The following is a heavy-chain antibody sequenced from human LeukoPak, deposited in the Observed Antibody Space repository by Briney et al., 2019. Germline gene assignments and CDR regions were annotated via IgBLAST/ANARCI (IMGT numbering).Heavy chain of an antibody. V-gene: IGHV3-30*18. CDR2: ISYDGSNK. CDR3: AKDQGY. CDR1: GFTFRSYG. Sequence: GGSLRPSCAASGFTFRSYGMHWVRQAPGKGLEWVALISYDGSNKYYADSVKGRFTISRDNSKNTLYLQMNSLRAEDTAVYYCAKDQGYWGQGTLVTVSS. J-gene: IGHJ4*02.